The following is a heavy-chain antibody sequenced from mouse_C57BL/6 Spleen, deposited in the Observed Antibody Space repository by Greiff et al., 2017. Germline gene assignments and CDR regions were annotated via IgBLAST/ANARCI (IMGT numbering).Heavy chain of an antibody. CDR1: GYTFTSYW. CDR3: ARARDYYGSSSAWFAY. V-gene: IGHV1-50*01. Sequence: VQLQQPGAELVKPGASVKLSCKASGYTFTSYWMQWVKQRPGQGLEWIGEIDPYDSYTNYNQKFKGKATLTVDTSSSTAYMQLSSLTSEDSAVYYCARARDYYGSSSAWFAYWGQGTLVTVSA. CDR2: IDPYDSYT. D-gene: IGHD1-1*01. J-gene: IGHJ3*01.